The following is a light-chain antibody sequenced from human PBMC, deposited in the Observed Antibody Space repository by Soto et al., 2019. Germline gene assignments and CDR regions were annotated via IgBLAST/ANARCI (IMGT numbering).Light chain of an antibody. CDR1: QDISNY. J-gene: IGKJ5*01. CDR3: QQYDNLPIT. Sequence: DIQMTQSPSSLSASVGDRITITCQASQDISNYLNWYQQMPGKAPKLLIYDASNLETGVPSRFSGSGSGTDFTFTISNLQPEDIATYYCQQYDNLPITFGQGTRLERK. CDR2: DAS. V-gene: IGKV1-33*01.